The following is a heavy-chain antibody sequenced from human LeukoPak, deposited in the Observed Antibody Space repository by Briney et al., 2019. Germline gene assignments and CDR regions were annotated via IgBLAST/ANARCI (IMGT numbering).Heavy chain of an antibody. J-gene: IGHJ4*02. Sequence: ASVKVSCKASGYTFTGYYIHWVRQAPGQGLEWMTWMHPNSGDTNYAQKFQGRVTMTRDTSISTAYMELSRLRSDDTAVYYCARDGGDGYTHDYWGQGTLVTVSS. CDR2: MHPNSGDT. CDR3: ARDGGDGYTHDY. CDR1: GYTFTGYY. D-gene: IGHD5-24*01. V-gene: IGHV1-2*02.